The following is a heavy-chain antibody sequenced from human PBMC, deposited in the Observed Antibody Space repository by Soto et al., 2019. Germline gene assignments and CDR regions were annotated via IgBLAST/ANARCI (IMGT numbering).Heavy chain of an antibody. V-gene: IGHV1-46*01. CDR1: GYTFTSYH. J-gene: IGHJ4*02. CDR3: ARVLTDSNGWYNFDY. D-gene: IGHD6-19*01. CDR2: INPSGGST. Sequence: ASVKVSCKTSGYTFTSYHLHWVRQAPEEGLEWMGSINPSGGSTPFAQKFESRVTMTSDTSTSTVYMELGSLRSEDTAVYYCARVLTDSNGWYNFDYWGQGALVTVSS.